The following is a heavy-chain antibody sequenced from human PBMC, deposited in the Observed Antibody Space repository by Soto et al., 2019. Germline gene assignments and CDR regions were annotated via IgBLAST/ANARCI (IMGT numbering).Heavy chain of an antibody. CDR1: GFTFSSYW. CDR2: IKQDGSEK. D-gene: IGHD3-10*01. Sequence: GESLKISCAASGFTFSSYWMSWVRQAPGKGLEWVANIKQDGSEKYYVDSVKGRFTISRDNAKNSLYLQMNSLRAEDTAVYYCARDFGGAFDIWGQGTMVTVSS. V-gene: IGHV3-7*03. CDR3: ARDFGGAFDI. J-gene: IGHJ3*02.